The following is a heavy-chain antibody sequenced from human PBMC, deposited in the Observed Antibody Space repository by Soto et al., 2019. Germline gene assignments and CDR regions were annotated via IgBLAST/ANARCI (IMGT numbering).Heavy chain of an antibody. Sequence: GGSLRLSCAASGFTFSISSMNWVRQAPGKGLEWVSSISGTSDYISYADSVKGRFTISRDNAKNSLYLQMNSLRAEDTAVYFCARESSYYGSGSYYYFDFWGQGALVTVSS. CDR2: ISGTSDYI. J-gene: IGHJ4*02. D-gene: IGHD3-10*01. V-gene: IGHV3-21*01. CDR3: ARESSYYGSGSYYYFDF. CDR1: GFTFSISS.